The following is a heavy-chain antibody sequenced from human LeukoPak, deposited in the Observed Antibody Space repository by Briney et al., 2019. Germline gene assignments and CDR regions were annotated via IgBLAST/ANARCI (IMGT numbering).Heavy chain of an antibody. J-gene: IGHJ4*02. V-gene: IGHV3-15*01. Sequence: GGSLRLSCAASGFTFSNAWMSWVRQAPGKGLGWVGRIKSKTDGGTTDYAAPVKGRFTISRDDSKNTLYLQMNSLKTGDTAVYYCARGRMAVAGSYEYWGQGTLVTVSS. CDR1: GFTFSNAW. D-gene: IGHD6-19*01. CDR3: ARGRMAVAGSYEY. CDR2: IKSKTDGGTT.